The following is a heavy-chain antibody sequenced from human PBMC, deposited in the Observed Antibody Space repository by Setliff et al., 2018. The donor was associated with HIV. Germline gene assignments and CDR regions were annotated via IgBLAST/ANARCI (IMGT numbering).Heavy chain of an antibody. CDR2: MNPNSGNT. J-gene: IGHJ6*03. CDR3: ARGAQLPRVYYNYYMDV. D-gene: IGHD2-2*01. V-gene: IGHV1-8*02. CDR1: GYTFTSYD. Sequence: ASVKVSCKASGYTFTSYDINWVRQATGQGLEWMGWMNPNSGNTGYAQKFQGRVTMTRNTSISTAYMELSSLRSEDTAVYYCARGAQLPRVYYNYYMDVWGKGTTVTVSS.